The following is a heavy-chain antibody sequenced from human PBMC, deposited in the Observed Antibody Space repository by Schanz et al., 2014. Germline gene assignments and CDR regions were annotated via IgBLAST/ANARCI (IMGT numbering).Heavy chain of an antibody. V-gene: IGHV3-66*01. CDR1: GFTVSKNY. CDR2: IYTDGST. CDR3: ARGTDTAMEHRPFDY. J-gene: IGHJ4*02. Sequence: VQLVESGGGVVRPGGSLRLSCAASGFTVSKNYMSWVRQAPGKGLEWVSIIYTDGSTYYADSVRDRFTISRDNSKNMLYLQINNLRAEDTAVYYCARGTDTAMEHRPFDYWGQGTLXTVSS. D-gene: IGHD5-18*01.